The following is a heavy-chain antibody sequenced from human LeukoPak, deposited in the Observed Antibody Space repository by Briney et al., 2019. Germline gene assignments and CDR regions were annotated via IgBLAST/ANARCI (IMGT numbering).Heavy chain of an antibody. CDR2: IYYSGTT. D-gene: IGHD5-18*01. V-gene: IGHV4-59*12. Sequence: PSETLSLTCTVSGGSISSYYWNWIRQPPGKGLEWIGYIYYSGTTNYNPSLKSRVSMSVDTSKNQFSLKLSSVTAADTAVYYCARGGYSYGCEFDPWGQGTLVTVSS. CDR1: GGSISSYY. J-gene: IGHJ5*02. CDR3: ARGGYSYGCEFDP.